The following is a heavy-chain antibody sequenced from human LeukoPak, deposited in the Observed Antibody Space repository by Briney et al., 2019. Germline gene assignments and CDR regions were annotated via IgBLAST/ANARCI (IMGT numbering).Heavy chain of an antibody. CDR2: VYYSGST. CDR3: ARDRWFDP. CDR1: GGSFSGYY. Sequence: SETLSLTCAVYGGSFSGYYWSWIRQPPGKGLEWIGYVYYSGSTNYNPSLKSRVTISVDTSKNQFSLKLSSVTAADTAVYYCARDRWFDPWGQGTLVTVSS. V-gene: IGHV4-59*01. J-gene: IGHJ5*02.